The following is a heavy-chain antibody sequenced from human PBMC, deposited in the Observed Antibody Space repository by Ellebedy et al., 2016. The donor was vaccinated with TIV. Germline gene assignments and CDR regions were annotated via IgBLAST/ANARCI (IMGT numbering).Heavy chain of an antibody. CDR1: TNTFTSPY. D-gene: IGHD3/OR15-3a*01. Sequence: AASVQVSCKASTNTFTSPYIICVRQAPGQGLEWMGWLSAYNGNTDYAKRVKDRGTMTTETSTTTAYLELRSLESDETAIYYGAAWTGWPPRPGYWGQGSLVTVSS. V-gene: IGHV1-18*01. CDR3: AAWTGWPPRPGY. J-gene: IGHJ4*02. CDR2: LSAYNGNT.